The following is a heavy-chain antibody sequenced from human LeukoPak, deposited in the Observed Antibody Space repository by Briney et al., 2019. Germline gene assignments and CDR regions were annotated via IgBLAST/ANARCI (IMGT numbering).Heavy chain of an antibody. Sequence: GGSLRLSCAASGFTFSTYAMGWVRQAPGEGLRWVSSISGNGVTTYYADSVKGRFTISRDNSKNTLYLQMNSLRAEDTAVYYCARAARDYYDSSGYPYWGQGTLVTVSS. D-gene: IGHD3-22*01. CDR2: ISGNGVTT. CDR1: GFTFSTYA. J-gene: IGHJ4*02. CDR3: ARAARDYYDSSGYPY. V-gene: IGHV3-23*01.